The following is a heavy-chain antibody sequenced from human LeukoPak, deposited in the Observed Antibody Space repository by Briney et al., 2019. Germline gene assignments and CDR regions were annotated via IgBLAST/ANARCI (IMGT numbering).Heavy chain of an antibody. CDR1: GFTFSSYW. D-gene: IGHD1-26*01. Sequence: RGSLRLSCAASGFTFSSYWMSWVRQAPGKGLEWVANIKQDGSEKYYVDSVKGRFTISRDNAKNSLYLQMNSLRAEDTAVYYCARDGTADAFDIWGQGTMVTVSS. CDR2: IKQDGSEK. V-gene: IGHV3-7*01. CDR3: ARDGTADAFDI. J-gene: IGHJ3*02.